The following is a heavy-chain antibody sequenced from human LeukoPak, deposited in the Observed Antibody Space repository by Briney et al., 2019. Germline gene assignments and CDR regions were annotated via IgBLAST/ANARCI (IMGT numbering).Heavy chain of an antibody. D-gene: IGHD3-3*01. V-gene: IGHV1-2*02. J-gene: IGHJ4*02. CDR1: GYTFTGYY. CDR3: ASMFCPLLWSGYCSFDY. Sequence: ASVKVSCKASGYTFTGYYMHWVRQAPGQGLEWMGWINPNSGGTNYAQKFQGRVTMTRDTSISTAYMELSRLRSDDTAVYYCASMFCPLLWSGYCSFDYWGQGTLVTVSS. CDR2: INPNSGGT.